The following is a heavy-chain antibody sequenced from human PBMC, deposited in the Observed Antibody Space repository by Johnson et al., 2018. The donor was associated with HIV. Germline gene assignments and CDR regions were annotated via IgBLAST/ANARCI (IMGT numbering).Heavy chain of an antibody. Sequence: QVQLVESGGGVVQPGRSLRLSCAASGFTFSSYAIHWVRQAPGTGLEWVAVISYDGSNKYYADSVKGRFTISRDNSKNTLYLEMYSLRVEDTAVYYCARGVYSSSWYGAFDIWGKGTMVTVSS. D-gene: IGHD6-13*01. CDR3: ARGVYSSSWYGAFDI. CDR2: ISYDGSNK. CDR1: GFTFSSYA. J-gene: IGHJ3*02. V-gene: IGHV3-30-3*01.